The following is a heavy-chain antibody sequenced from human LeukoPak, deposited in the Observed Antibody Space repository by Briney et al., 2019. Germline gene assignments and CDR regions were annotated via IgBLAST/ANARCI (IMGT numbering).Heavy chain of an antibody. J-gene: IGHJ6*03. D-gene: IGHD1-26*01. V-gene: IGHV1-18*01. CDR1: GYTFTSYG. CDR2: ISAYNGNT. Sequence: ASVKDSCKASGYTFTSYGISWVRQARGQGLEWMGWISAYNGNTNYAQKLQGRVTMTTDTSTITAYMELRSLRSDDTAVYYCATSEVGYMDVWGKGTTVTVSS. CDR3: ATSEVGYMDV.